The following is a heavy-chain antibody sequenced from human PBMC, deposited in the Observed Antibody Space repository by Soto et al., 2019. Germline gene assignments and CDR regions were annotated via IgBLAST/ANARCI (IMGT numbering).Heavy chain of an antibody. CDR2: ISSDGGDR. V-gene: IGHV3-30*18. CDR1: GFTFSDYA. Sequence: QAGGSLRLSCAASGFTFSDYAMHWVRQAPGKGLEWVAVISSDGGDRHYADSVKGRFTISRDNSKSTLNLQMNSLRAEDTAVYYCAKDFTVGAADYYFDYWGQGALVTVSS. J-gene: IGHJ4*02. CDR3: AKDFTVGAADYYFDY. D-gene: IGHD1-26*01.